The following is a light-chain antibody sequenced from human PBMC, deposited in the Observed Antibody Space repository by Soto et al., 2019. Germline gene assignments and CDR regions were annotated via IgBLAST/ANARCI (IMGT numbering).Light chain of an antibody. Sequence: QLVLTQPPSVSGAPGQRVTISCTGSSSNIGAGFDVYWYQHLPGTAPKLLIYDNTNRPSGVPDRFSGSKSGTSASLAITGLQAEDEADYYCQSYDSSLSAVVFGGVTTLTVL. V-gene: IGLV1-40*01. CDR3: QSYDSSLSAVV. CDR2: DNT. J-gene: IGLJ2*01. CDR1: SSNIGAGFD.